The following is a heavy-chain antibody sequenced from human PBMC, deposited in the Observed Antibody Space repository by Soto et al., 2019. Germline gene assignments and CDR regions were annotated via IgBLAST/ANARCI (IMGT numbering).Heavy chain of an antibody. J-gene: IGHJ6*02. D-gene: IGHD2-15*01. CDR3: AGLRAAAETYGRDV. Sequence: QVQLVQSGAEVKKPGSSVKVSCKASGGTFSSYAISWVRQAPGQGLEWMGGIIPIFGTANYARKFQGRVPITSDECTSTAYMELSSLRSEDAAVDDCAGLRAAAETYGRDVWGQGTTVTVSS. CDR1: GGTFSSYA. CDR2: IIPIFGTA. V-gene: IGHV1-69*05.